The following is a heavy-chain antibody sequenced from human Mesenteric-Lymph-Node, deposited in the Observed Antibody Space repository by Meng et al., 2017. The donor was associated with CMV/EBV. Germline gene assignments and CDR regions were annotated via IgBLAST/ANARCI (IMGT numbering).Heavy chain of an antibody. D-gene: IGHD2-2*01. J-gene: IGHJ5*02. V-gene: IGHV3-7*01. CDR2: IKQDGSNK. CDR1: GFTFSSYW. CDR3: AKADCSSCWFDP. Sequence: GESLKISCAASGFTFSSYWMSWVRQAPGKGLEWVANIKQDGSNKYHTGSVKGRFTISRDISKNTLFLQINSLRAEDTAVYYCAKADCSSCWFDPWGQGTLVTVSS.